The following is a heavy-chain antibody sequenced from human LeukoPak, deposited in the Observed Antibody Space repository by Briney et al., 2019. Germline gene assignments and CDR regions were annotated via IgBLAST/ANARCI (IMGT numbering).Heavy chain of an antibody. CDR2: MNPNSGNR. D-gene: IGHD2-15*01. Sequence: ASVKVSCKASGYTFTSYDINWVRQATGQGLEWMGWMNPNSGNRGYAQKFQGRVTITRNTSISTAYMELSSLRSEDTAVYYCARMDGLCSGGSCPNWFDPWGQGTLVTVSS. V-gene: IGHV1-8*03. CDR1: GYTFTSYD. CDR3: ARMDGLCSGGSCPNWFDP. J-gene: IGHJ5*01.